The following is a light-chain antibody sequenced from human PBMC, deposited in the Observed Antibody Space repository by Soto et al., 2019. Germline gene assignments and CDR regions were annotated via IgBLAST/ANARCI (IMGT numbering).Light chain of an antibody. Sequence: SALTQPPSASGSRGQSVAISCTGTRRDGGGYNDVSWYQQHTGKAPKLMIYDVDTRPSWVPDRISGSKSGNTPSLPVSALPADDEADYYCSSYAATSEIFRTAPKAPVL. J-gene: IGLJ1*01. CDR2: DVD. V-gene: IGLV2-8*01. CDR3: SSYAATSEI. CDR1: RRDGGGYND.